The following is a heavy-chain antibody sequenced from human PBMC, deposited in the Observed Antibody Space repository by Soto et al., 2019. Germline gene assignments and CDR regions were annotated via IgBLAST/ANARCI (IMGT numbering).Heavy chain of an antibody. D-gene: IGHD2-2*02. CDR1: GYTFTSYG. V-gene: IGHV1-18*04. CDR2: ISAYNGNT. J-gene: IGHJ6*02. CDR3: ARVPYCSSTSCYTRNYYYYGMDV. Sequence: ASVKVSCKASGYTFTSYGISWVRQAPGQGLEWMGWISAYNGNTNYAQKLQGRVTMTTDTSTSTAYMELRSLRSDDTAVYYCARVPYCSSTSCYTRNYYYYGMDVWGQGTMVTVSS.